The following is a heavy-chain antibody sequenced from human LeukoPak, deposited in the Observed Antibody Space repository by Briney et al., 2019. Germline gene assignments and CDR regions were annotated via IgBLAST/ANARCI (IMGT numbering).Heavy chain of an antibody. CDR2: ISWDGGST. Sequence: GGSLRLSCAASGFTFDDYTMHWVRQAPGKGLEWVSLISWDGGSTYYADSVKGRFTISRDNSKNSLCLQMNSLRTEDTALYYCAKGGEWELLSLYDLDYWGQGTLVTVSS. CDR3: AKGGEWELLSLYDLDY. V-gene: IGHV3-43*01. J-gene: IGHJ4*02. D-gene: IGHD1-26*01. CDR1: GFTFDDYT.